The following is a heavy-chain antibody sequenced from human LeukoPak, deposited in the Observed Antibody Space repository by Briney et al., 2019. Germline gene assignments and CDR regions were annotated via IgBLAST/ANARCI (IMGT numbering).Heavy chain of an antibody. D-gene: IGHD3-10*01. CDR3: ARHEYYGSGSDHRFDY. V-gene: IGHV4-39*01. CDR2: IYYSGRT. Sequence: SETLSLTCSVSGGSISSRTYYWAWIRQRPGKGLEWNGSIYYSGRTYYNPSLKSRVTISVDTSKNQFSLKLSSVTAADTAVYYCARHEYYGSGSDHRFDYWGQGTLVTVSS. J-gene: IGHJ4*02. CDR1: GGSISSRTYY.